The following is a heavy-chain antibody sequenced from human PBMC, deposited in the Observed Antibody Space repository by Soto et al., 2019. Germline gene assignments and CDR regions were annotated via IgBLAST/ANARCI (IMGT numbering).Heavy chain of an antibody. CDR1: GFPFSDYG. Sequence: QVQLVESGGGVVQPGRSLRLSCAASGFPFSDYGMHWVRRAPGKGLEWVAVISCDGSNEYYADSVEGRFTISRDNPQDTLYLHITSLSPEDTAVYYCAKRATETTAWYFDFWGQGALVIVS. CDR3: AKRATETTAWYFDF. V-gene: IGHV3-30*18. J-gene: IGHJ4*02. D-gene: IGHD4-17*01. CDR2: ISCDGSNE.